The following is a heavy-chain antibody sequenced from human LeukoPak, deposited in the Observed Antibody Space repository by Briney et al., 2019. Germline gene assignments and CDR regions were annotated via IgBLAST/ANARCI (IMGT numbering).Heavy chain of an antibody. Sequence: GGSLRLSWAASGFTFSSYSMNWVRQAPGKGLEWVSSISSSSRYIYYADSVKGRFTISRDNAKNSLYLQMNSLRAEDTAVYYCARVRGYIYAGLDAFDIWGQGTMVTVSS. CDR2: ISSSSRYI. CDR3: ARVRGYIYAGLDAFDI. V-gene: IGHV3-21*01. CDR1: GFTFSSYS. D-gene: IGHD1-1*01. J-gene: IGHJ3*02.